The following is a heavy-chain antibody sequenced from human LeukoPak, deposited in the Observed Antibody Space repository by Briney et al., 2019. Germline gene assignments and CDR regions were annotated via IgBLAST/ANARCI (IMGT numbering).Heavy chain of an antibody. J-gene: IGHJ3*02. V-gene: IGHV1-24*01. CDR3: ATNRQIMILGVVIMPAFDI. CDR1: RYTLTQLS. CDR2: FDVEDGEI. Sequence: ASVKVSCKVSRYTLTQLSVHWVRQAPGKGLEWMGGFDVEDGEIIYAQKFQGRVTMTEDTSTDTAYMELSSLRSEDTAVYYCATNRQIMILGVVIMPAFDIWGQGTMVTVSS. D-gene: IGHD3-3*01.